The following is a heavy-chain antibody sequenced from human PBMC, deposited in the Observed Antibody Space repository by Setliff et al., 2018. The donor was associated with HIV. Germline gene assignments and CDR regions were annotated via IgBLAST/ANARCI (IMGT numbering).Heavy chain of an antibody. V-gene: IGHV4-38-2*01. CDR1: GYSISSGHY. J-gene: IGHJ4*02. D-gene: IGHD2-2*01. CDR2: IHHSGNT. Sequence: SETLSLTCAVSGYSISSGHYWGWIRQSPGKGLEWIASIHHSGNTYHNPSLKSRVTMSVDTSKNQVSLKLTSVTAEDTAVFYCARGVHCTSTTCYPSFYFDYWGQGIMVTV. CDR3: ARGVHCTSTTCYPSFYFDY.